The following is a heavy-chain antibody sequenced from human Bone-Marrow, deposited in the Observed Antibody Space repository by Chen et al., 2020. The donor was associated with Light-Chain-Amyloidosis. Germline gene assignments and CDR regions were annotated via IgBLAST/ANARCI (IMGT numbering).Heavy chain of an antibody. CDR1: GFTFSSYG. D-gene: IGHD3-22*01. Sequence: QVQLVESGGGVVQPGRSLRLSCAASGFTFSSYGMHWVRQAPGKGLEWVAAISYDGSNKFYADSVKGRFTISRDNSKNTLYLQMNSLRAEDTAVYYCAKIYYDSSGYYFDYWGQGTLVTVSS. CDR2: ISYDGSNK. J-gene: IGHJ4*02. V-gene: IGHV3-30*18. CDR3: AKIYYDSSGYYFDY.